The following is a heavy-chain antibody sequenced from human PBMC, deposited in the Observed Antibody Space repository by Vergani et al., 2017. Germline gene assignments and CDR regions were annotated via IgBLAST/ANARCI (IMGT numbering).Heavy chain of an antibody. J-gene: IGHJ4*02. D-gene: IGHD2-15*01. Sequence: QVQLQESGPGLVKPSGTLSLTCAVSGGSISSSNWWSWVRQPPGKGLEWIGEIYHSGSTNYNPSLKSRVTISVDKSKNQFSLKLSSVTAADTAVCYCARRRGHIVVVVAATGYFDYWGQGTLVTVSS. CDR2: IYHSGST. CDR3: ARRRGHIVVVVAATGYFDY. V-gene: IGHV4-4*02. CDR1: GGSISSSNW.